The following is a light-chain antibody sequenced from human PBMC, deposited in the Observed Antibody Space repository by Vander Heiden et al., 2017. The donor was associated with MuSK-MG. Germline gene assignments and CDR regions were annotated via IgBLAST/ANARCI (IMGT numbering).Light chain of an antibody. CDR3: QKDNSAPFP. V-gene: IGKV1-27*01. CDR2: AAS. CDR1: QAISSY. Sequence: DIQITQSPLSLSASVQDRVTITCRASQAISSYVAWYQQKPGKGPKLLIYAASTLQGGVPSRFSGSGSGTDFTLTISGLQPEDVATYYCQKDNSAPFPFGRGTKVDIK. J-gene: IGKJ3*01.